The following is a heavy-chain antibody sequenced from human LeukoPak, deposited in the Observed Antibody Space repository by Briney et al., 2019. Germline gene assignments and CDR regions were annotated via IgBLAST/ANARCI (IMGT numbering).Heavy chain of an antibody. CDR1: GFTSSNYW. Sequence: GGSLRLSCAASGFTSSNYWMNWVRQSPGKGLEWVANIKQDGSESKYVDSVKGRFTISRDNAKNTLYLQMNSLRAEDTALYYCARDQDAYSSGWYGVFDFWGQGSLVTVSS. J-gene: IGHJ4*02. CDR3: ARDQDAYSSGWYGVFDF. D-gene: IGHD6-19*01. V-gene: IGHV3-7*05. CDR2: IKQDGSES.